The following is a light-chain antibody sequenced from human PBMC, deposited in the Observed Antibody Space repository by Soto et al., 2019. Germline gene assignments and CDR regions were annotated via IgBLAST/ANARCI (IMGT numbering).Light chain of an antibody. J-gene: IGLJ2*01. V-gene: IGLV1-40*01. CDR3: QSSDTGLTGHVL. CDR1: SSNIGAGFD. CDR2: AST. Sequence: QSVLTQPPSVSGALGQRVTISCSGNSSNIGAGFDVHWYQQLPGAAPKLLIYASTNRPSGVPDRFSGSKSDTSASLAITGLQIDDEADYYCQSSDTGLTGHVLFGGGTKLTVL.